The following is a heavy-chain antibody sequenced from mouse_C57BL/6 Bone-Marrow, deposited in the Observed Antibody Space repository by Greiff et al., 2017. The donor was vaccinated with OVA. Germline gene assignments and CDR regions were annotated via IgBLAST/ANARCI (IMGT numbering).Heavy chain of an antibody. V-gene: IGHV1-7*01. CDR3: AKTGTYYFDY. D-gene: IGHD4-1*01. J-gene: IGHJ2*01. CDR1: GYTFTSYW. Sequence: VKLMESGAELAKPGASVKMSCKASGYTFTSYWMHWVKQRPGQGLEWIGYINPSTGYTEYNQKFKDKATLTADKSSSTAYMQLSSLTSEDSAVYYCAKTGTYYFDYWGQGTTLTVSS. CDR2: INPSTGYT.